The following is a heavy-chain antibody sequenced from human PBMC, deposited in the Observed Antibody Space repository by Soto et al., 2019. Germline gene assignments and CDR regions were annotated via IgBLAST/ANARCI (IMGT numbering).Heavy chain of an antibody. CDR3: SIDRGVAPPVAGNTHYYYYMDV. CDR2: ISAYNGDT. J-gene: IGHJ6*03. V-gene: IGHV1-18*01. D-gene: IGHD6-19*01. CDR1: GYSFTNYG. Sequence: ASVKVSCKASGYSFTNYGITWVRQAPGQGFEWMGWISAYNGDTNYAQKLQGRVTMTTDASTSTAYLELRSLRSDDTAVYYCSIDRGVAPPVAGNTHYYYYMDVWCKGTTVTVSS.